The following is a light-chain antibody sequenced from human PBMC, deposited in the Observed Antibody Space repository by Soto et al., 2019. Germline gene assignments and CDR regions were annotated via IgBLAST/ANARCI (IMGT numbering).Light chain of an antibody. J-gene: IGLJ3*02. CDR1: SSDIGAYNY. CDR3: CSYAGNGTWV. CDR2: DVS. V-gene: IGLV2-11*01. Sequence: QSVLTQPRSVSGSPGQSVTISCTGTSSDIGAYNYVSWYQQHPGKAPKLMIYDVSKRPSGVPDRFSGSKSGNTASLTISGLQSEDEADYYCCSYAGNGTWVFGGGTKLTVL.